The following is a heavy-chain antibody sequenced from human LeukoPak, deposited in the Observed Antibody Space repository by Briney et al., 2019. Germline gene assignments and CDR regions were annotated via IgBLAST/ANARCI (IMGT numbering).Heavy chain of an antibody. J-gene: IGHJ4*02. D-gene: IGHD4-11*01. CDR2: INPNSGGT. Sequence: GASVKVSCKASGYTFTSYAMNWVRQAPGQGLEWMGWINPNSGGTGYAQRFQGRVTMTRDTSISTAYMELSRLTSDDTAVYYCARVGGGLQVTLSYFDYWGQGTLVTVSS. V-gene: IGHV1-2*02. CDR3: ARVGGGLQVTLSYFDY. CDR1: GYTFTSYA.